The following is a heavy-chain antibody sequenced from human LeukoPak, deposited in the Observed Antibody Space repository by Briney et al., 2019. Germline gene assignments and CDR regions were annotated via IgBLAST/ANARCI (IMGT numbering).Heavy chain of an antibody. CDR3: ARETVTTEFDY. V-gene: IGHV4-59*01. CDR2: IYYSGST. J-gene: IGHJ4*02. CDR1: GGSISSYY. Sequence: PSETLSLTCTVSGGSISSYYWSWIRQPPGKGLEWIGYIYYSGSTSYNPSLKSRVTISVDTSKNQFSLKLSSVTAADTAVYYCARETVTTEFDYWGQGTLVTASS. D-gene: IGHD4-17*01.